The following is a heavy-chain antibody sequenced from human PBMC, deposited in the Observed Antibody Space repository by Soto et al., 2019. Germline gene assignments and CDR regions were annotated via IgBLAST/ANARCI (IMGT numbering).Heavy chain of an antibody. CDR1: GGTFSSYA. V-gene: IGHV1-69*06. CDR3: ARMGFSHKWFDP. J-gene: IGHJ5*02. CDR2: IIPIFGTA. D-gene: IGHD3-3*01. Sequence: SVKVSCKASGGTFSSYASSWVRQAPGQGLEWMGGIIPIFGTANYAQKFQGRVTITADKSTSTAYMEPSSLRSEDTAVYYCARMGFSHKWFDPWGQGTLVTVSS.